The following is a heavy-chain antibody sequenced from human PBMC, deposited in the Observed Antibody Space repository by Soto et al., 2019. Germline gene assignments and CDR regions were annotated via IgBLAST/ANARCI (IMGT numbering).Heavy chain of an antibody. CDR2: IYPGDSDT. V-gene: IGHV5-51*01. J-gene: IGHJ6*02. CDR3: VRVQLPGDYYYFGMDV. CDR1: GYSFTSYW. D-gene: IGHD2-2*01. Sequence: GESLKISCKGSGYSFTSYWIGWVRQMPGKGLEWMGIIYPGDSDTRYSPSFQGQVTISADKSISTAYLQWSSLKASDTAMYYCVRVQLPGDYYYFGMDVWGQGTTVTVSS.